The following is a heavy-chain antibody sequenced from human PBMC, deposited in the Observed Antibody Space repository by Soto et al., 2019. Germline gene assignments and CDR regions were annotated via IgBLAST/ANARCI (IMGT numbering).Heavy chain of an antibody. CDR1: GFSLSTNGVG. CDR2: IYWDDDK. CDR3: AHTVSRYLLYH. J-gene: IGHJ5*02. Sequence: QITLKESGPTLVKPTQTLTLTCTFSGFSLSTNGVGVGWIRQPPGKALEWLALIYWDDDKRYSPSLTSRLTITKATSKRQVVLTLTNMDPVDTATYYCAHTVSRYLLYHWGQGTLVTVSS. V-gene: IGHV2-5*02. D-gene: IGHD1-1*01.